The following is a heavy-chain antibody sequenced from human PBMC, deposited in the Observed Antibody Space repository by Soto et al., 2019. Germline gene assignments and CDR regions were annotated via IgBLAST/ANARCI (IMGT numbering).Heavy chain of an antibody. CDR3: AREGTTVTTFDY. Sequence: SETLSLTCTVSGGSISSYYWSWIRQPRGKGLEWIGYFYYSGSTNYNPSLKSRVTISVATSKNQFSLKLSSVTAADTAVYYCAREGTTVTTFDYWGQGTLVTSPQ. J-gene: IGHJ4*02. CDR2: FYYSGST. D-gene: IGHD4-17*01. V-gene: IGHV4-59*01. CDR1: GGSISSYY.